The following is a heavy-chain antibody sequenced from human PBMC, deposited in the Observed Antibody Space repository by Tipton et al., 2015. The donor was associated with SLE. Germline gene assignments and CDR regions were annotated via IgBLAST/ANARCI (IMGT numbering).Heavy chain of an antibody. V-gene: IGHV4-61*01. Sequence: TLSLTCTVSGGSISSSSHYWSWIRQPPGKGLEWIGYIYYSGSTNYNPSLKSRVTISVDTSKNQFSLKLSSVTAADTAVYYCAEGSGSGTHDAFDIWGQGTMVTVSS. CDR1: GGSISSSSHY. D-gene: IGHD1/OR15-1a*01. J-gene: IGHJ3*02. CDR3: AEGSGSGTHDAFDI. CDR2: IYYSGST.